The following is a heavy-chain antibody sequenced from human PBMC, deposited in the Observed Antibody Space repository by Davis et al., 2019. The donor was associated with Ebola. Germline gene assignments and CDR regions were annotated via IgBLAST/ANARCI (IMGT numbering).Heavy chain of an antibody. D-gene: IGHD6-19*01. CDR2: IRSKAYGGTT. V-gene: IGHV3-49*03. CDR3: TRSSYSSGFDY. Sequence: GESLKISCTASGFTFGDYAMSWFRQAPGKGLEWVGFIRSKAYGGTTEYAASVKGRFTISRDDSKSIAYLQMNSLKTEDTAVYYCTRSSYSSGFDYWGQGTLVTVSS. CDR1: GFTFGDYA. J-gene: IGHJ4*02.